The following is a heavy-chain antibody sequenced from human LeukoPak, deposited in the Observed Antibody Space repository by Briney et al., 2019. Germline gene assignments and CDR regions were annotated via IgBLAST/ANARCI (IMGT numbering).Heavy chain of an antibody. V-gene: IGHV3-48*01. D-gene: IGHD3-10*01. J-gene: IGHJ5*02. CDR1: GFIFSKYS. CDR3: AKDGYYGSGSYNYYAKFDASLGFVR. Sequence: PGGSLRLSCAASGFIFSKYSLNWVRQPPGKGLEWLSYISTSGSTIYYADSVKGRFSIYRDNAKNSLSLQMNSLRAEDTAVYYCAKDGYYGSGSYNYYAKFDASLGFVRWGQGTLVTVSS. CDR2: ISTSGSTI.